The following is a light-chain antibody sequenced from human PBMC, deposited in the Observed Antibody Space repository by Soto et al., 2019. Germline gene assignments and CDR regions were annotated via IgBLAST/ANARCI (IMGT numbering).Light chain of an antibody. CDR3: AAWDDSLGAYV. CDR1: NSNIGTNT. CDR2: TNN. V-gene: IGLV1-44*01. J-gene: IGLJ1*01. Sequence: QSALTQPPSASATPGQRVTISCSGSNSNIGTNTVNWYQQLPGTAPTTHIYTNNQRPSGVPQRFSGSKTGTSASLAIGGLQSEDGADYYCAAWDDSLGAYVFGTGTKVTVL.